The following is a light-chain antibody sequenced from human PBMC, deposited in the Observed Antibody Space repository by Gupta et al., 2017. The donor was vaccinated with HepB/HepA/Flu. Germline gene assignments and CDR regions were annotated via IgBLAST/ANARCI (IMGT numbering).Light chain of an antibody. V-gene: IGKV3-20*01. Sequence: EVVLTQSPGTLSLSPGETATLSCRTSQSVSSSFLAWYQQKPGQAPRLLIYGASSRATGIPDRFSGSGSGTEFTLTISRREPDDFAVYFCQHQGDSPSTFGQGTKVEIE. CDR1: QSVSSSF. CDR3: QHQGDSPST. CDR2: GAS. J-gene: IGKJ1*01.